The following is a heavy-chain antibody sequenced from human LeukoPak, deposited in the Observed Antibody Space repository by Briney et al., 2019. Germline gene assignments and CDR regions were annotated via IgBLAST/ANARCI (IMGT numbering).Heavy chain of an antibody. V-gene: IGHV4-39*07. Sequence: SETLSLTCTVSGGSISSSSYYWGWIRQPPGKGLEWIGSIYYSGSTYYNPSLKSRVTISVDTSRNQFSLKLSSVTAADTAVYYCARGKLGGNPYYFDYWGQGTLVTVSS. CDR2: IYYSGST. CDR1: GGSISSSSYY. J-gene: IGHJ4*02. CDR3: ARGKLGGNPYYFDY. D-gene: IGHD4-23*01.